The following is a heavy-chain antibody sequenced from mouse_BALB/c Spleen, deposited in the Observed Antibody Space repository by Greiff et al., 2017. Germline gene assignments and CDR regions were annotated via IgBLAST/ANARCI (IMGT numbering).Heavy chain of an antibody. CDR3: AREGLLRLYAMDY. D-gene: IGHD1-2*01. Sequence: QVQLKESGPGLVAPSQSLSITCTVSGFSLTGYGVNWVRQPPGKGLEWLGMIWGDGSTDYNSALKSRLSISKDNSKSQVFLKMNSLQTDDTARYYCAREGLLRLYAMDYWGQGTSVTVSS. CDR2: IWGDGST. V-gene: IGHV2-6-7*01. CDR1: GFSLTGYG. J-gene: IGHJ4*01.